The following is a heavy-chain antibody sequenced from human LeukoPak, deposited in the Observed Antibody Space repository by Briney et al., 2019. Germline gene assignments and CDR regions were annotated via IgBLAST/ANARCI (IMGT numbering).Heavy chain of an antibody. D-gene: IGHD5-24*01. J-gene: IGHJ4*02. CDR2: IYYSGST. CDR3: ARGPQVATMRN. CDR1: GGSISSGDYY. Sequence: RSSETLSLTCTVSGGSISSGDYYWSWIRQPPGKGLEWNGYIYYSGSTYYNPSLKSRVTISVDTSKNQFSLKLSSVTAADTAVYYCARGPQVATMRNWGQGTLVTVSS. V-gene: IGHV4-30-4*01.